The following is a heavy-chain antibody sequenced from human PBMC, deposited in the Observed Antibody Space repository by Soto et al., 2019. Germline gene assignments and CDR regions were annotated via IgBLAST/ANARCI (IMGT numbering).Heavy chain of an antibody. CDR3: ARSLCSCGSCYDTHDY. CDR2: IIPIFGTA. CDR1: GGTFSSYA. J-gene: IGHJ4*02. D-gene: IGHD2-15*01. Sequence: SVKVSCKASGGTFSSYAISWVRQAPGQGLEWMGGIIPIFGTANYAQKFQGRVTITADESTSTAYMELSSLRSEDTAVYYCARSLCSCGSCYDTHDYWGQGTLVTVSS. V-gene: IGHV1-69*13.